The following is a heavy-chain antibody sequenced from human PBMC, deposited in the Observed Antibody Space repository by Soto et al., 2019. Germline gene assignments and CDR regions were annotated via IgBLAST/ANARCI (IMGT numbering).Heavy chain of an antibody. J-gene: IGHJ4*02. CDR3: ATSLFMVAPDHEPFDY. CDR2: ISGGGNDR. Sequence: VQLLESGGSLVQPGGSLTLSCAASGFPFSSYAMSWVRQTPEKGLEWVSGISGGGNDRYYANFVQGRFTFSRDNSRNLLYLQVNSLRADDTAMYFCATSLFMVAPDHEPFDYWGQGTLVTVSS. CDR1: GFPFSSYA. D-gene: IGHD5-12*01. V-gene: IGHV3-23*01.